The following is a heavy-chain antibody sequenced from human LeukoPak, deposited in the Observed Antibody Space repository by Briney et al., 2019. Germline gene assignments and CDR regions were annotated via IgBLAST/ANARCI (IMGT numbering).Heavy chain of an antibody. Sequence: PGGSLRLSCAASGFTFSSYAMSWVRQAPGKGLEWVSAISGSGGSTYYADSVKGRFTISRDNSKNTLYLQMNSLRAEDTAVYYCAKGIAVAETGLEYFQQWGQGTLVTVSS. CDR3: AKGIAVAETGLEYFQQ. D-gene: IGHD6-19*01. V-gene: IGHV3-23*01. CDR2: ISGSGGST. CDR1: GFTFSSYA. J-gene: IGHJ1*01.